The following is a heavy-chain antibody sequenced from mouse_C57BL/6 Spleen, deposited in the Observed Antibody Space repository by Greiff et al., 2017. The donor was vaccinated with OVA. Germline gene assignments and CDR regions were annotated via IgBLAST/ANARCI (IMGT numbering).Heavy chain of an antibody. CDR1: GYTFTNYW. V-gene: IGHV1-63*01. J-gene: IGHJ2*01. Sequence: QVQLQQSGAELVRPGTSVKMSCKASGYTFTNYWIGWAKQRPGHGLEWIGDIYPGGGYTNYNEKFKVKATLTADKSSSTAYMQFSSLTSEDSAIYYCARRNPYYFDYWGQGTTLTVSS. CDR2: IYPGGGYT. CDR3: ARRNPYYFDY.